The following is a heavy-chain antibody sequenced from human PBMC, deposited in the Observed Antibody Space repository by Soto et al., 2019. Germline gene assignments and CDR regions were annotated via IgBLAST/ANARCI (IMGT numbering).Heavy chain of an antibody. CDR2: IIPIFGTA. J-gene: IGHJ5*02. D-gene: IGHD2-2*01. V-gene: IGHV1-69*01. CDR1: GGTFSSYA. Sequence: QVQLVQSGAEVKKPGSSVKVSCKASGGTFSSYAIGWVRQAPGQGLEWMGGIIPIFGTANYAQKFQGRVTITADESTSTAYMELSSLRSEDTAVYYCARLVVPAAIPINWFDPWGQGTLVTVSS. CDR3: ARLVVPAAIPINWFDP.